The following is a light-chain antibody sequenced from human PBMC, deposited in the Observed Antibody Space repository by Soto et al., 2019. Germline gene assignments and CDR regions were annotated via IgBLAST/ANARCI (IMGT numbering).Light chain of an antibody. Sequence: QSALTQPASVSGSPGQSITISCTGTYSDVCGFNYVSWYQQHPGKGPKLMIHDVNNRPSGVSNRFSGSKSGNTASLTISGLQAEDEADYYCSSYTSSNTLVFGTGTKLTVL. CDR3: SSYTSSNTLV. CDR2: DVN. V-gene: IGLV2-14*01. CDR1: YSDVCGFNY. J-gene: IGLJ1*01.